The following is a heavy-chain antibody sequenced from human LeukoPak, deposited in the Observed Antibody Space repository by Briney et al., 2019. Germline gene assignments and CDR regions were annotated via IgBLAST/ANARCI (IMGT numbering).Heavy chain of an antibody. CDR2: INGDGTSA. V-gene: IGHV3-74*01. CDR1: GFTLRNYW. D-gene: IGHD2-21*02. J-gene: IGHJ6*03. Sequence: GGSLRLSCAASGFTLRNYWMHWVRRTPGKGLLWVSRINGDGTSATYAGSVKGRFTISRDIAKNTLYLQTNSLRAEDTAVYYCARVAYCGGDCYSLDCYYMDVWGKGTTVTVSS. CDR3: ARVAYCGGDCYSLDCYYMDV.